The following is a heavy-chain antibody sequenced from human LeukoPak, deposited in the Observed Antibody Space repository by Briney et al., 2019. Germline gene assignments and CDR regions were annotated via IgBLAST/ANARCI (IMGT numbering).Heavy chain of an antibody. V-gene: IGHV3-7*04. CDR3: ARGDDFSGDH. D-gene: IGHD1-1*01. J-gene: IGHJ4*02. Sequence: GGSLRLSCLVSGFTFSKFWMSWVRQAPGRGLEWVANIHPEGNEKYHVEAVKGRFTISRDNAKNLLFLQMNGLRVEDTAVYYCARGDDFSGDHWGQGTLVTVSS. CDR1: GFTFSKFW. CDR2: IHPEGNEK.